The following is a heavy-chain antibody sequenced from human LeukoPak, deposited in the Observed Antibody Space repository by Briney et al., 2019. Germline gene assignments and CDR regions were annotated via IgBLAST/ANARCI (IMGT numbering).Heavy chain of an antibody. Sequence: SETLSLTCAVYGGSFSGYYWSWIRQPPGKGLEWIGEINHSGSTNYNPSLKSRVTISVDTSKNQFSLKLSSVTAADTAVYYCARNQAVAANRGASDVWGQGTMVTVSS. D-gene: IGHD6-19*01. CDR2: INHSGST. J-gene: IGHJ3*01. CDR1: GGSFSGYY. CDR3: ARNQAVAANRGASDV. V-gene: IGHV4-34*01.